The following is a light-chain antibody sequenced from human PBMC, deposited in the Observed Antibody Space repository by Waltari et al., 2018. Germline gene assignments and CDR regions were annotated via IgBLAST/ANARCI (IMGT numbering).Light chain of an antibody. CDR1: QSRGSW. CDR2: AAS. J-gene: IGKJ4*01. Sequence: TCRTSQSRGSWLAWYQQKPDKAPKSQIYAASSWQSGVPSRFSGSRSGTDFTLTINNLQPEDFATYYCQQYNSFPLTFGGGTKVEIQ. CDR3: QQYNSFPLT. V-gene: IGKV1D-16*01.